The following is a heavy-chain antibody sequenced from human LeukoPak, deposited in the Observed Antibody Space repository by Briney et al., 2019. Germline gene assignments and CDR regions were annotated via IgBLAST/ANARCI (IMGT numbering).Heavy chain of an antibody. CDR2: IHYDGTT. J-gene: IGHJ4*02. D-gene: IGHD3-9*01. V-gene: IGHV4-39*07. Sequence: PSQTLSLTCTVSGGSISSSGSYWGWVRQPPEKGRLWMGSIHYDGTTNYNPSLKSRITISQDTSKNQFSLRLSSVTAADTAVYYCVRDVGHFDIDYWGRGTLVTVSS. CDR1: GGSISSSGSY. CDR3: VRDVGHFDIDY.